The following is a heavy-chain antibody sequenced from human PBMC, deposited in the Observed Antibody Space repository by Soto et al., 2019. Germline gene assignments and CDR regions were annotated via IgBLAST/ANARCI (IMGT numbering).Heavy chain of an antibody. CDR1: GGNISSYY. CDR2: IYYSGST. Sequence: ETQSLTYTVSGGNISSYYWSWIRQPPGKGLEWIGYIYYSGSTNYNPSLKSRVTISVDTSKNQFSLKLSSVTAADTAVYYCARHLEYTISSIDYWGQGTLVTVSS. CDR3: ARHLEYTISSIDY. J-gene: IGHJ4*02. V-gene: IGHV4-59*08. D-gene: IGHD6-13*01.